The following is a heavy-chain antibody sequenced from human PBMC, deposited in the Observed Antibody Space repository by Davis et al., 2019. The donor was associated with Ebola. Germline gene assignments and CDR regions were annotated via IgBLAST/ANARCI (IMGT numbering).Heavy chain of an antibody. V-gene: IGHV4-39*07. CDR1: GDSIGSSSYY. CDR3: ARAPGWFDP. J-gene: IGHJ5*02. Sequence: SETLSLTCTVSGDSIGSSSYYWGWIRQPPGKGLEWIGSIYYSGSTNYNPSLKSRVTISVDTSKNQFSLKLSSVTAADTAVYYCARAPGWFDPWGQGTLVTVSS. CDR2: IYYSGST.